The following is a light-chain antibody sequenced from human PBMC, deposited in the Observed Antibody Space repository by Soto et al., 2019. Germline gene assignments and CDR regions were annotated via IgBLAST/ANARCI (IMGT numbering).Light chain of an antibody. CDR2: AAS. CDR1: QGISSW. Sequence: DFPMPQSPSSVSASVGVRFTITCRASQGISSWLAWYQQKPGKAPKLIIYAASSLKSGVPSRFSGSGSGTDFTITISSLQPEDFATYYGQQANSFPYSFGPGTKLEIK. J-gene: IGKJ2*01. V-gene: IGKV1-12*01. CDR3: QQANSFPYS.